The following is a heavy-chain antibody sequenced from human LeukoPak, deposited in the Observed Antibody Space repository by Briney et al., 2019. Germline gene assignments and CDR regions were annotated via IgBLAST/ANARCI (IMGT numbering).Heavy chain of an antibody. CDR3: AGREGDYSDY. Sequence: PGGSLRLSCAASGFTFSTCAMTWVRQAPGKGLEWVSSISDSGGTTFYADSVKGQFTISRDNSKNTLYLQMNSLRAEDTAAYYCAGREGDYSDYWGQGTLVTVSS. V-gene: IGHV3-23*01. CDR1: GFTFSTCA. CDR2: ISDSGGTT. D-gene: IGHD3-16*01. J-gene: IGHJ4*02.